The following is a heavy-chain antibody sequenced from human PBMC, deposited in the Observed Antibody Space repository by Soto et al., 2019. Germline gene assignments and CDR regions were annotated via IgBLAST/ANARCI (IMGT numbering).Heavy chain of an antibody. CDR1: GGSISSYY. Sequence: QVQLQESGPGLVKPSETLSLTCTVSGGSISSYYWSWIRQPPGKGLEWIGYIYYSVSTNYNPSLKSRVTISVDTSKNQYSLKLSSVTAADTAVYYCARHPEQWLAVPDAFDIWGQGTMVTVSS. J-gene: IGHJ3*02. D-gene: IGHD6-19*01. V-gene: IGHV4-59*08. CDR2: IYYSVST. CDR3: ARHPEQWLAVPDAFDI.